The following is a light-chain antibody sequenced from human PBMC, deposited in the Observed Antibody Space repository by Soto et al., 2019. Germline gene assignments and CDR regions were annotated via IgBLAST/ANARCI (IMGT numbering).Light chain of an antibody. CDR2: AIS. CDR3: QQSYSTPYT. J-gene: IGKJ2*01. V-gene: IGKV1-39*01. Sequence: DIQMTQSPSSLSASVGDRVTITCRASQSITNYLNWYQQKPGKAPKLLMYAISTLQSGVPSRFGGSGSGTEFTLTISSLQPDDFATYYCQQSYSTPYTFGQGTKLEIE. CDR1: QSITNY.